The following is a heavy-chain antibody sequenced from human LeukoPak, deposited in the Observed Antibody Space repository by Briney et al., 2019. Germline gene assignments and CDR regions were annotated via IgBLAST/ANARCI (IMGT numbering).Heavy chain of an antibody. CDR3: ARAGLWFGELLDY. CDR1: GFTFSSYW. Sequence: PGGSLRLSCVASGFTFSSYWMSWVRQAPGKGLEWVANIKQDGSEKYYVDSVKGRFTISRDNVKKSLYLQMNSLRAEDTAVYYCARAGLWFGELLDYWGQGTLVTVSS. J-gene: IGHJ4*02. D-gene: IGHD3-10*01. V-gene: IGHV3-7*05. CDR2: IKQDGSEK.